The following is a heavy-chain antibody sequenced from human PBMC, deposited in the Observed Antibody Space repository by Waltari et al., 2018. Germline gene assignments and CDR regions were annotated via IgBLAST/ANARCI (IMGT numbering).Heavy chain of an antibody. Sequence: QVQLVESGGGVVQPGRSLRLSCAASGFTFSSYGMHWVRPAPGKGREWVGGIWYDGSNKYYADSVKGRLTISRDNSKNTLYLQMNSLRAEDTAVYYCARPRRWLQPYFDYWGQGTLVTVSS. CDR3: ARPRRWLQPYFDY. D-gene: IGHD5-12*01. CDR2: IWYDGSNK. J-gene: IGHJ4*02. CDR1: GFTFSSYG. V-gene: IGHV3-33*01.